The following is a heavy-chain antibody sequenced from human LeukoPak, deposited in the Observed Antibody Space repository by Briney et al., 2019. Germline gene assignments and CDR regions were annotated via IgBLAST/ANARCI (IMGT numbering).Heavy chain of an antibody. CDR3: ARDQVIAARSSYGMDV. J-gene: IGHJ6*02. Sequence: SVNVSCKASGGTFSSYAISWVRQAPGQGLEWMGGIIPIFGTANYAQKFQGRVTITADESTGTAYMELSSLRSEDTAVYYCARDQVIAARSSYGMDVWGQGTTVTVSS. CDR2: IIPIFGTA. V-gene: IGHV1-69*13. D-gene: IGHD6-6*01. CDR1: GGTFSSYA.